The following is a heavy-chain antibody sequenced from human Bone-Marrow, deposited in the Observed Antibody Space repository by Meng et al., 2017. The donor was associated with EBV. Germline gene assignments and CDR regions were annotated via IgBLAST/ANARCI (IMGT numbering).Heavy chain of an antibody. V-gene: IGHV1-2*06. Sequence: VQVVQSGAAVQKPGASVKVYCKASGYPVCGYYMHWERQAPGQGLEWMGRINPNSGRTNYAKKFHGRVTMTRDTSISTAYMELSRLRSDDTAVYYCARRVTMVRGVITNWFDPWGQGTLVTVSS. J-gene: IGHJ5*02. CDR2: INPNSGRT. CDR3: ARRVTMVRGVITNWFDP. CDR1: GYPVCGYY. D-gene: IGHD3-10*01.